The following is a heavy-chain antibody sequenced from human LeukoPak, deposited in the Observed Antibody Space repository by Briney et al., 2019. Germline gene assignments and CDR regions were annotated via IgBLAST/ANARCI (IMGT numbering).Heavy chain of an antibody. CDR3: ARAGSMVRGLDYYYYGMDV. CDR2: IIPIFGTA. CDR1: GGTFSSYA. D-gene: IGHD3-10*01. Sequence: SVKVSCKASGGTFSSYAISWVRQAPGQGLEWMGGIIPIFGTANYAQKFQGRVTITADESTSTAYMELSSLRSEDTAVYYCARAGSMVRGLDYYYYGMDVWGQGTTVTVSS. J-gene: IGHJ6*02. V-gene: IGHV1-69*13.